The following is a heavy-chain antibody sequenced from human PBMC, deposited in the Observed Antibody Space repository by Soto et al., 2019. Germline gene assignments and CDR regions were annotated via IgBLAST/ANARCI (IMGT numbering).Heavy chain of an antibody. Sequence: GESLKISCKGSGYSFTSYWIGWVRQMPGKGPEWMGIIYPGDSDTRYSPSFQGQVTISADKSISTAYLQWSSLKASDTAMYYCARLVYYDSSGYWAPFMDVWGQGTTVTVAS. J-gene: IGHJ6*02. CDR1: GYSFTSYW. V-gene: IGHV5-51*01. CDR3: ARLVYYDSSGYWAPFMDV. D-gene: IGHD3-22*01. CDR2: IYPGDSDT.